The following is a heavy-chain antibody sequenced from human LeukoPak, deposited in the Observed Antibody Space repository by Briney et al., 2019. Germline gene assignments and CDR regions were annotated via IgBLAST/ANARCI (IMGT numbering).Heavy chain of an antibody. CDR3: ARLRYQRDF. J-gene: IGHJ4*01. CDR2: INHSGST. Sequence: SETLSLTCAVYGGSFSGYYWSWIRQPPGKGLEWVGEINHSGSTNYNPSLKSRVTISVDTSKNQFSLKLSSVTAADTAVYYCARLRYQRDFWGQGNLVTGSS. V-gene: IGHV4-34*01. D-gene: IGHD1-14*01. CDR1: GGSFSGYY.